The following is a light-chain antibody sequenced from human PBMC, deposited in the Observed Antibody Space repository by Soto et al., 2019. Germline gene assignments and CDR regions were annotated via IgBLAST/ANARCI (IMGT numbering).Light chain of an antibody. CDR3: SSYAGSNNLV. CDR2: EVS. J-gene: IGLJ2*01. Sequence: QSVLAQPSSASGTPGQRVSISCSGTSSDVGGYNYVSWYQQHPGKAPKLMIYEVSKRPSGVPDRFSGSKSGNTASLTVSGLQAEDEADYYCSSYAGSNNLVFGGGTKLTVL. V-gene: IGLV2-8*01. CDR1: SSDVGGYNY.